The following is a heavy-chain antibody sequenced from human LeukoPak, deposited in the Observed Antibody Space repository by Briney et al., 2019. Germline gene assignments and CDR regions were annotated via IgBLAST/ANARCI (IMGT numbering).Heavy chain of an antibody. CDR1: GFTFGSYS. CDR3: ARDIAGYADYMDV. J-gene: IGHJ6*03. V-gene: IGHV3-48*01. CDR2: ISSSSSTI. D-gene: IGHD1-1*01. Sequence: GGSLRLSCAASGFTFGSYSMNWVRQAPGKGLEWVSYISSSSSTIYYADSVKGRFTISRDNAKNSLYLQMNSLRAEDTAVYYCARDIAGYADYMDVWGKGTTVTVSS.